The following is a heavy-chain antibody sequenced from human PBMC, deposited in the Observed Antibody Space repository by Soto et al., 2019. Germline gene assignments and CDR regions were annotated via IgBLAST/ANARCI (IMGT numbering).Heavy chain of an antibody. CDR3: AKSPQWVAKGGMDV. Sequence: PGGSLRLSCVASGITFSTYKMNWVRQAPGKGLEWVSYISSTSDTIYYADSVKGRFTISRDNSKNTLYLQMNSLRTEDTAVYYCAKSPQWVAKGGMDVWGQGTTVTVSS. CDR2: ISSTSDTI. CDR1: GITFSTYK. D-gene: IGHD1-26*01. J-gene: IGHJ6*02. V-gene: IGHV3-48*01.